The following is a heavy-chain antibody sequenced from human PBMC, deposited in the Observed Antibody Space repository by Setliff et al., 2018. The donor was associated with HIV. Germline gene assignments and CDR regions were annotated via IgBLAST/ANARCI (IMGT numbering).Heavy chain of an antibody. V-gene: IGHV7-4-1*02. CDR2: VNTHTGSP. J-gene: IGHJ5*02. CDR1: GYSFINYA. D-gene: IGHD4-17*01. Sequence: ASVKVSCKTSGYSFINYAMNWVRQAPGQGLEWMGWVNTHTGSPTYAQAFTGRFVFSVDTSVTTAYLEISGLKAEDTAVYYCATALYGDYGGDLNWLDPWGQGTLVTVSS. CDR3: ATALYGDYGGDLNWLDP.